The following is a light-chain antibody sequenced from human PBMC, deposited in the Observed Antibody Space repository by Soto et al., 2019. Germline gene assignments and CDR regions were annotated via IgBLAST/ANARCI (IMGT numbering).Light chain of an antibody. J-gene: IGLJ2*01. V-gene: IGLV2-14*01. CDR1: SSDVGGYNY. CDR2: EVS. CDR3: SSYTSSSTPPVV. Sequence: QSALTQPASVSGSPGQSITISCTGTSSDVGGYNYVSWYQQHPGKAPKLMIYEVSNRPSGVSNRFSGSKSGNTASLTISGLQAEDEADYYGSSYTSSSTPPVVFGGGTQLTVL.